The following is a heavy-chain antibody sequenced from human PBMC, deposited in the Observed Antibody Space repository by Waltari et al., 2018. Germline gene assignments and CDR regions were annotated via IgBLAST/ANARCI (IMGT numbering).Heavy chain of an antibody. Sequence: EVRLVESGGDLVQPGRSLRLSCVGSGCIFDAYGRHWVRQTPGKGLEWVAGISWNGAIIDYADSVKGRFTISRDNAKNSLYLQMDSLRGDDSALYYCAKGLLTGSYYFAMDVWGQGTTVTVSS. J-gene: IGHJ6*02. V-gene: IGHV3-9*01. CDR3: AKGLLTGSYYFAMDV. CDR2: ISWNGAII. D-gene: IGHD3-10*01. CDR1: GCIFDAYG.